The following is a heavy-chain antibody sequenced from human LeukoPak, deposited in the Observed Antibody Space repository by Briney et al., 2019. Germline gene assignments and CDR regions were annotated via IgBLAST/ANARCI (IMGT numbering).Heavy chain of an antibody. D-gene: IGHD5-24*01. CDR2: IYPGDSDT. CDR1: GYSFTSYW. Sequence: GESLKISCKGSGYSFTSYWIGWVRQMPGKGLEWMGIIYPGDSDTRYSPSFQGQVTISADKSISTAYLQWSSLKASGTAMYYCATDRTKRRDGYYYFDYWGQGTLVTVSS. J-gene: IGHJ4*02. V-gene: IGHV5-51*01. CDR3: ATDRTKRRDGYYYFDY.